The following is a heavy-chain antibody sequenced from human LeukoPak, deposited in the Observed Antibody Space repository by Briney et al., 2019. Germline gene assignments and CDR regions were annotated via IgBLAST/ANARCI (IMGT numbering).Heavy chain of an antibody. D-gene: IGHD4-17*01. CDR3: ATDFAVTTRP. CDR1: GYTLTELS. J-gene: IGHJ4*02. Sequence: ASXXVSCKVSGYTLTELSMHWVRQAPGKGLEWMGGFDPEDGEAIYAQKFQGRVTMTEDTSTDTAYMELSSLRSEDTAVYYCATDFAVTTRPWGQGTLVTVSS. CDR2: FDPEDGEA. V-gene: IGHV1-24*01.